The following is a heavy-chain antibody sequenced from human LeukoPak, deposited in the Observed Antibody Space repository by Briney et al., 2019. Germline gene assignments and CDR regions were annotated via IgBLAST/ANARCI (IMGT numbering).Heavy chain of an antibody. CDR2: IKSKTEGGTV. D-gene: IGHD3-10*01. CDR1: GLTFTNAW. J-gene: IGHJ6*02. CDR3: TTYMVRGTSFYGMDV. Sequence: GGSLRLSCAVSGLTFTNAWMSWVRQAPGKGLEWVGRIKSKTEGGTVEYAAPVKGRFTVLRDDSRNILYLQMNSLKPEDTAAYYCTTYMVRGTSFYGMDVWGQGTTVTVSS. V-gene: IGHV3-15*01.